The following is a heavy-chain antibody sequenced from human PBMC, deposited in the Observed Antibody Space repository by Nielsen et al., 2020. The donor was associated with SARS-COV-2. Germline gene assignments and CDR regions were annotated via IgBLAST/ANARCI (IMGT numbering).Heavy chain of an antibody. CDR3: ARGFLYSQIPVPGNRFFDI. Sequence: SETLSLTCIVSGASVSSDNWWSWVRQPPGKGLEWIGEVFHSGSSGSTNYNPSLKSRVILSVDKSKNHFSLNLSSVTAADTAVYYCARGFLYSQIPVPGNRFFDIWGQGTLVTVSS. D-gene: IGHD6-19*01. V-gene: IGHV4-4*02. CDR2: VFHSGSSGST. CDR1: GASVSSDNW. J-gene: IGHJ4*02.